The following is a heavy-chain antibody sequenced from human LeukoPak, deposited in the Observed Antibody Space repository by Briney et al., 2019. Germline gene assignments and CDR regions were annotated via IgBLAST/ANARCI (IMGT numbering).Heavy chain of an antibody. J-gene: IGHJ6*03. CDR2: IIPIFGTA. D-gene: IGHD3-10*01. Sequence: GASVKVSCKASGYTFTSYGISWVRQAPGQGLEWMGGIIPIFGTANYAQKFQGRVTITTDESTSTAYMELSSLISEDTAVYYCASHLGGSGSYYEPPPLYYMDVWGKGTTVTVSS. V-gene: IGHV1-69*05. CDR1: GYTFTSYG. CDR3: ASHLGGSGSYYEPPPLYYMDV.